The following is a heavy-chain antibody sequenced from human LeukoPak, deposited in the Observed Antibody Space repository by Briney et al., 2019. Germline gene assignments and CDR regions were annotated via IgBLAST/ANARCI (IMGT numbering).Heavy chain of an antibody. CDR3: ARDRGRLRLYNWFDP. D-gene: IGHD3-10*01. Sequence: SETLSLTCAVYGGSFSGYYWSWIRQPPGKGLEWIGEINHSGSTNYNPSLKSRVTISVDTSKNQFSLKLSSVTAADTAVYYCARDRGRLRLYNWFDPWGQGTLVTVSS. V-gene: IGHV4-34*01. CDR2: INHSGST. CDR1: GGSFSGYY. J-gene: IGHJ5*02.